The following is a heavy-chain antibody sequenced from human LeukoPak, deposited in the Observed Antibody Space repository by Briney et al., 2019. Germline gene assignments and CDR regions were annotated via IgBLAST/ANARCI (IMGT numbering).Heavy chain of an antibody. V-gene: IGHV4-39*07. D-gene: IGHD5-18*01. Sequence: SETLSLTCTVSGGSLIANNYYRGWIRQPPGKGLELIGTIYHSGTTYYDPSLRSRVTISVDTSNNKFSLKLTSVTARQTATFYWTQNIGGYSHVYYVDVWSKGPTVTVSS. CDR1: GGSLIANNYY. CDR2: IYHSGTT. J-gene: IGHJ6*03. CDR3: TQNIGGYSHVYYVDV.